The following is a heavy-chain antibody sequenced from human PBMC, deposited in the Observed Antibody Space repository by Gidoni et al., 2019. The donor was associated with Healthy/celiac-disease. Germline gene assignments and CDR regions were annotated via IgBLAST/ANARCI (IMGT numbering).Heavy chain of an antibody. CDR3: TTDHITMVRGVDY. D-gene: IGHD3-10*01. J-gene: IGHJ4*02. CDR1: GFTFGNAW. V-gene: IGHV3-15*07. CDR2: IKSKTDGGTT. Sequence: EVQLVESGGGLVKPGGSLRLSCAASGFTFGNAWMNWVRQAPGKGLEWVGRIKSKTDGGTTDYAAPVKGRFTISRDDSKNTLYLQMNSLKTEDTAVYYCTTDHITMVRGVDYWGQGTLVTVSS.